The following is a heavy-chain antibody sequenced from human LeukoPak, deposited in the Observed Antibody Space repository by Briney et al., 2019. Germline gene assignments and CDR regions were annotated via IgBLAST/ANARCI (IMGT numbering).Heavy chain of an antibody. Sequence: GASVKVSCKASGGTFSSYAISWVRQAPGQGLEWMGGIIPIFGTANYAQKLQGRVTITTDESTSTAYMELSSLRSEDTAVYYCARDRIRGGYKEFDYWGQGTLVTVSS. J-gene: IGHJ4*02. CDR2: IIPIFGTA. V-gene: IGHV1-69*05. CDR1: GGTFSSYA. CDR3: ARDRIRGGYKEFDY. D-gene: IGHD5-24*01.